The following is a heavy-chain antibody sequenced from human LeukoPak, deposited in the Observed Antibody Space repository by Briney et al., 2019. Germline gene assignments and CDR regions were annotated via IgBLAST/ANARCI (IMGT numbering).Heavy chain of an antibody. V-gene: IGHV3-48*03. CDR2: ISSSGSTI. J-gene: IGHJ4*02. CDR3: AKVPNSGSYYYFDY. D-gene: IGHD1-26*01. Sequence: GGSLRLSCAASGFTFSSYEMNWVRQAPGKGLEWVSYISSSGSTIYYADSVKGRFTISRDNSKNTLYLQMNSLRAEDTAVYYCAKVPNSGSYYYFDYWGQGALVTVSS. CDR1: GFTFSSYE.